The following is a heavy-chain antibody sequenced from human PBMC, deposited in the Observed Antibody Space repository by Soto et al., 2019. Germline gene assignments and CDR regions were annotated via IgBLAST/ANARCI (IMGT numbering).Heavy chain of an antibody. CDR1: GGTFSNYP. CDR3: ARGLYCGGGCYSHFDY. J-gene: IGHJ4*02. D-gene: IGHD2-21*02. CDR2: IILIFGTT. Sequence: VQLVQSGAEVKKPGSSVKVSCKASGGTFSNYPFIWVRQAPGQGLDWMGGIILIFGTTDYGQRFQGRVTITADESTNTAYMKLSSLRSDDTVVYYCARGLYCGGGCYSHFDYWGQGTLVTVSS. V-gene: IGHV1-69*01.